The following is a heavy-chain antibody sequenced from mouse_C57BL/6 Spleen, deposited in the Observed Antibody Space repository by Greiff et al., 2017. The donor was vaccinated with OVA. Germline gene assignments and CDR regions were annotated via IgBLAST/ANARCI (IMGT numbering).Heavy chain of an antibody. Sequence: QVQLQQPGAELVKPGASVKLSCKASGYTFTSYWMQWVKQRPGQGLEWIGEIDPSDRYTNYNQKFKGKATLTVDTSSSTAYMQLSSLTSEDSAVYYCARSEGFITTPRYFDVWGTGTTVTVSS. CDR1: GYTFTSYW. D-gene: IGHD1-1*01. V-gene: IGHV1-50*01. J-gene: IGHJ1*03. CDR2: IDPSDRYT. CDR3: ARSEGFITTPRYFDV.